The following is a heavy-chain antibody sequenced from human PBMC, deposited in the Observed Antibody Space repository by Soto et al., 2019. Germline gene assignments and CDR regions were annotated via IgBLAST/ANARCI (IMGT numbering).Heavy chain of an antibody. V-gene: IGHV3-7*01. CDR3: ARDRAYYDYVWGSYRYYFDY. CDR1: GFTFSSYW. J-gene: IGHJ4*02. Sequence: PGGSLRLSCAASGFTFSSYWMSWVRQAPGKGLEWVANIKQDGSEKYYVDSVKGRFTISRDNAKNSLYLQMNSLRAEDTAVYYCARDRAYYDYVWGSYRYYFDYWGQGTLVTVSS. CDR2: IKQDGSEK. D-gene: IGHD3-16*02.